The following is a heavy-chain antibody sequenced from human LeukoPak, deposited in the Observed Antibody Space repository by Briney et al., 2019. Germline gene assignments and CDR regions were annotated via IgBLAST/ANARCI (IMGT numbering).Heavy chain of an antibody. CDR3: ARAAGSGYYFYMDV. J-gene: IGHJ6*03. Sequence: GGSLRLSCAASGFTFSSYSMNWVRQAPGKGLEWVSSISGTSTSIYYADSVKGRFTISRDNAKNSLYLQMNSLRSEDTALYYCARAAGSGYYFYMDVWGKGTTVTVSS. V-gene: IGHV3-21*04. CDR1: GFTFSSYS. CDR2: ISGTSTSI.